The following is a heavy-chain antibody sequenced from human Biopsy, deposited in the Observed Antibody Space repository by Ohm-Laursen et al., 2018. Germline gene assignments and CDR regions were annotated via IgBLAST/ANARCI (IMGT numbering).Heavy chain of an antibody. CDR3: AKDLRNNNWGIEI. CDR1: GFTFSNYG. V-gene: IGHV3-30*18. CDR2: ISDDGRYK. D-gene: IGHD7-27*01. J-gene: IGHJ4*02. Sequence: SLRLSCAASGFTFSNYGMHWVRQAPGKGLEWVAVISDDGRYKYYMDSVKGRFTVSRDNSKNALYLQMNNLRGEDTAVFYCAKDLRNNNWGIEIRGQGTLVTVSS.